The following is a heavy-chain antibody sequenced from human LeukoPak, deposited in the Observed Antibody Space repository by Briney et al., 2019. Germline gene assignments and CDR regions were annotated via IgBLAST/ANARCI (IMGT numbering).Heavy chain of an antibody. V-gene: IGHV3-30*18. CDR3: AKLPTYYYESSGYYHFDY. CDR2: ISYGGSNK. CDR1: GFTFSSYG. J-gene: IGHJ4*02. Sequence: GGSLRLSCAASGFTFSSYGMHWVRRAPGKGLEWVAGISYGGSNKYYADSVKGRFTISRDNSKNTLYLQMNSLRAEDTAVYYCAKLPTYYYESSGYYHFDYWGQGTLVTVSS. D-gene: IGHD3-22*01.